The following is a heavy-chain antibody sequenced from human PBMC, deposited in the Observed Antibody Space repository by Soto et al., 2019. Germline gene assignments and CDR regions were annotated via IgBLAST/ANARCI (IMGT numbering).Heavy chain of an antibody. V-gene: IGHV3-33*01. CDR2: IGYDGSNK. J-gene: IGHJ6*02. CDR1: GFTFSSYG. Sequence: QVQLVESGGGVVQPGRSLRLSCAASGFTFSSYGMHWVRQAPGKGLEWVAVIGYDGSNKYYADSVKGRFTISRDNSKNTLYLKMNSVRAEDTAVYYCARGAGYSTDYYYYGMDVWGQGTTVTVSS. CDR3: ARGAGYSTDYYYYGMDV. D-gene: IGHD6-13*01.